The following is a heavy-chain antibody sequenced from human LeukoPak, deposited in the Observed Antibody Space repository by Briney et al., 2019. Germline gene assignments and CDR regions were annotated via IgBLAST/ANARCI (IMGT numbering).Heavy chain of an antibody. V-gene: IGHV3-30*18. CDR2: ISYDGSNK. CDR1: GFTFSSYG. Sequence: GRSLRLSCAASGFTFSSYGMHWVRQAPGKGLEWVAVISYDGSNKYYADSVKGRFTIPRDSSKNTLYLQMNSLRAEDTAVYYCAKADGSGSYYGYWGQGTLVTVSS. CDR3: AKADGSGSYYGY. D-gene: IGHD3-10*01. J-gene: IGHJ4*02.